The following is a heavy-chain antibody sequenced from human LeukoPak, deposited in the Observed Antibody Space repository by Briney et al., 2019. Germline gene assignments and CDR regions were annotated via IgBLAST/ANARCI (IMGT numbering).Heavy chain of an antibody. Sequence: SETLSLTCTVSARSISSYYWSWIRQPPGKGLEWIGYIYYSGSTNYNPSLKSRVTISVDTSKNQFSLKLSSVTAGVTVVYYCARYYYDSSGYYYGEYFQHWGQGTLVTVSS. CDR3: ARYYYDSSGYYYGEYFQH. CDR2: IYYSGST. CDR1: ARSISSYY. J-gene: IGHJ1*01. D-gene: IGHD3-22*01. V-gene: IGHV4-59*01.